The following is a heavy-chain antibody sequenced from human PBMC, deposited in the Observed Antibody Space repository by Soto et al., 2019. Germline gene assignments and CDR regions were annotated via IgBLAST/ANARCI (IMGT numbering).Heavy chain of an antibody. CDR3: SKDSGFYASGSYGRH. V-gene: IGHV3-23*01. J-gene: IGHJ4*02. D-gene: IGHD3-10*01. CDR1: GFTFSSYA. Sequence: EVQLLESGGGLVQPGGSLRLSCAASGFTFSSYAMNWVRQAPGKGLEWVSTISGGGANTYYADSVKGRFTISGDNSRNTLSLQMNSLRAEDSAVYYCSKDSGFYASGSYGRHWGQGTLVTVSS. CDR2: ISGGGANT.